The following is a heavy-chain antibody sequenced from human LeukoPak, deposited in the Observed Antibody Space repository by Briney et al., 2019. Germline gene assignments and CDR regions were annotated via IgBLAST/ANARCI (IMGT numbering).Heavy chain of an antibody. CDR2: IHSADSNT. J-gene: IGHJ4*02. CDR1: GYSFTNYW. V-gene: IGHV5-51*01. D-gene: IGHD4-17*01. Sequence: GESLQISCKDSGYSFTNYWIGWVRQMPGKGLEWMGIIHSADSNTKYSPSFQGQVTISADKSISTAYLQWSGLKASDTAMYYCAGARHGDYRWDYWGQGTLVTVSS. CDR3: AGARHGDYRWDY.